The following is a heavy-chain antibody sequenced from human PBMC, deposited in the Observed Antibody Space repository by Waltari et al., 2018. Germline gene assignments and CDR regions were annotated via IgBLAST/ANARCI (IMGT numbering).Heavy chain of an antibody. CDR3: ARDRGYCSGGSCYGDAFDI. Sequence: QVQLQESGPGLVKPSETLSLTCTVSGGSLSSHYWSWIRQPPGTGLEWIGYIYYSGSTNYNPSLKSRVTISVDTSKNQFSLKLSSVTAADTAVYYCARDRGYCSGGSCYGDAFDIWGQGTMVTVSS. J-gene: IGHJ3*02. V-gene: IGHV4-59*11. CDR1: GGSLSSHY. D-gene: IGHD2-15*01. CDR2: IYYSGST.